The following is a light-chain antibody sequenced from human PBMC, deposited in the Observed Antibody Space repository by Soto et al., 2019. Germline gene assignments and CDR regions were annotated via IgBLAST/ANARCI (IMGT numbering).Light chain of an antibody. CDR1: SSDVGGYDY. J-gene: IGLJ7*01. Sequence: QSALTQPASVSGSPGQSITISCTGTSSDVGGYDYVSWYQQHPGKAPKLMIYEVSNRPSGVSNRFSGSKSGNTASLMISGLHAEDEADYYCSSYSSSSTPFFGGGTQLTVL. V-gene: IGLV2-14*01. CDR2: EVS. CDR3: SSYSSSSTPF.